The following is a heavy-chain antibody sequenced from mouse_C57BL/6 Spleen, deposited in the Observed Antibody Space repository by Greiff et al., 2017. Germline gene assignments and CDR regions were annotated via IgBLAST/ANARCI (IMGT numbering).Heavy chain of an antibody. V-gene: IGHV14-2*01. CDR3: ASGYYGSSYAG. J-gene: IGHJ2*01. CDR1: GFTITDYY. Sequence: EVQLQQSGAELVKPGASVKLSCTASGFTITDYYMHWVKQRTEQGLEWIGRIDPEDGDTKYAPKFQGKATLTADTSSNTAYLQLSSLTSEDTAVYYCASGYYGSSYAGWGQGTTLTVSS. D-gene: IGHD1-1*01. CDR2: IDPEDGDT.